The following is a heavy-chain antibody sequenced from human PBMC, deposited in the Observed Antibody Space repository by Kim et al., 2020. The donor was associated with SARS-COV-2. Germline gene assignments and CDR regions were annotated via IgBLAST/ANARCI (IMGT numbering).Heavy chain of an antibody. D-gene: IGHD2-15*01. V-gene: IGHV3-21*01. Sequence: GGSLRLSCAASGFSFNTYSMNWVRQAPGKGLEWVSAISSLSDYIYYPDSMKGRFTISRDNAKILVYLQINSLRADDTAVYFCAKDRVASATRGEFDFWGQGTLVTVSS. CDR1: GFSFNTYS. CDR2: ISSLSDYI. CDR3: AKDRVASATRGEFDF. J-gene: IGHJ4*02.